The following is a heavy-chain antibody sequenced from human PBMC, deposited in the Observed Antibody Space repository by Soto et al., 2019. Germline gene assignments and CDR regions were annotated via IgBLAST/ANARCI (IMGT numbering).Heavy chain of an antibody. Sequence: SVKVSCKASGGTFSSYAISWVRQAPGQGLEWMGGIIPIFGTANYAQKFQGRVTITADESTSTAYMELSSLRSEDTAVYYCARSLGYYDFWSGYYTQGGFSPYFDYWGQGTLVTVSS. V-gene: IGHV1-69*13. J-gene: IGHJ4*02. D-gene: IGHD3-3*01. CDR2: IIPIFGTA. CDR3: ARSLGYYDFWSGYYTQGGFSPYFDY. CDR1: GGTFSSYA.